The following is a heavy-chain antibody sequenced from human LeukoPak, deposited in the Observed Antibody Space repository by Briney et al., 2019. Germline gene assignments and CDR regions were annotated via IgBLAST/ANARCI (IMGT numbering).Heavy chain of an antibody. D-gene: IGHD3-10*01. CDR2: ISRGGDSP. CDR1: GFTFSSYA. CDR3: AKEVYGSGPYYLDY. J-gene: IGHJ4*02. V-gene: IGHV3-23*01. Sequence: GGSLRLSCAASGFTFSSYAMSWVRQAPGKGLQWVSAISRGGDSPYFADSVKGRFTISRDNSRNTLYLQMNSLRAEDTAIYYCAKEVYGSGPYYLDYWGQGTLVTVSS.